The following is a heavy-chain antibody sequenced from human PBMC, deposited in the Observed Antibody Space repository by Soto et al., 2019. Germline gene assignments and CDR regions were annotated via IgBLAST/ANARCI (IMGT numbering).Heavy chain of an antibody. J-gene: IGHJ4*02. Sequence: QAQLVQSGGEVKKPGASVKVSCRASGYAFTSYGYAWVRQAPGQGLEWMGGISAYNGDTNYAQKFQDRVTLTTDTSTTTVHMELRNLGSDDTAVYYCARSGAYCTSITCLFDSFWGLGTLVTVSS. V-gene: IGHV1-18*01. CDR3: ARSGAYCTSITCLFDSF. CDR1: GYAFTSYG. D-gene: IGHD2-8*01. CDR2: ISAYNGDT.